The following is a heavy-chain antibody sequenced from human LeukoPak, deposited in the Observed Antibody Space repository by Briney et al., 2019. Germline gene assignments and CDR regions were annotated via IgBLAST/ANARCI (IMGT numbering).Heavy chain of an antibody. CDR2: IYSSGST. J-gene: IGHJ4*02. CDR1: GGSICSYY. CDR3: ARDSAAGTPFDY. Sequence: SETLSLTCTVSGGSICSYYWSWIRQPPGKGLEWIGYIYSSGSTNYNPSLKSRVTISVDTSKNQFSLKLSSVTAADTAVYYCARDSAAGTPFDYWGQGTLVTVSS. V-gene: IGHV4-59*01. D-gene: IGHD6-13*01.